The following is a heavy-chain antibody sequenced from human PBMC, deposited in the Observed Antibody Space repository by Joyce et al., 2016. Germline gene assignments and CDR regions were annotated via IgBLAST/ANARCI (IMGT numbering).Heavy chain of an antibody. CDR3: AREDRPHGGFDY. CDR2: MKIENGDT. V-gene: IGHV1-2*02. D-gene: IGHD1-14*01. J-gene: IGHJ4*02. CDR1: GFSFTGYY. Sequence: QVQLVQSGTEVKKPGASVKVSCKASGFSFTGYYMHWVRQAPGQGLEMMGWMKIENGDTHYTQNFQGRVTMTRATSINTAYMEVTRLRSDDTAFYYCAREDRPHGGFDYWGLGTLVTVSS.